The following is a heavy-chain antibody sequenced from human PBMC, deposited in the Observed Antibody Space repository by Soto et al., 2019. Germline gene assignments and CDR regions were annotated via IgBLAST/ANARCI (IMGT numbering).Heavy chain of an antibody. D-gene: IGHD6-19*01. J-gene: IGHJ4*02. CDR1: GFTFSSYA. CDR3: AKHFDSTGWCESDY. Sequence: EVQLLESGGGLVQPGGSLRLSCAASGFTFSSYAMSWVRQAPGKGLEWVSAISGSGNSPYYADSVKGRFTFSRDNSKNTVYLQMSSLKAEDTAVYYCAKHFDSTGWCESDYWGQGTLVTVSS. CDR2: ISGSGNSP. V-gene: IGHV3-23*01.